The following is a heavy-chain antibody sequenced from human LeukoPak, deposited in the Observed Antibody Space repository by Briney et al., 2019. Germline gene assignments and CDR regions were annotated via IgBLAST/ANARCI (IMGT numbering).Heavy chain of an antibody. CDR2: INPNSGGT. CDR3: ARDPRIAAAGGFDY. V-gene: IGHV1-2*02. J-gene: IGHJ4*02. Sequence: ASVKVSCKASGYTFTGCYMHWVRQAPGQGLEWMGWINPNSGGTNYAQKFQGRVTMTRDTSISTAYMELSRLRSDDTAVYYCARDPRIAAAGGFDYWDQGTLVTVSS. CDR1: GYTFTGCY. D-gene: IGHD6-13*01.